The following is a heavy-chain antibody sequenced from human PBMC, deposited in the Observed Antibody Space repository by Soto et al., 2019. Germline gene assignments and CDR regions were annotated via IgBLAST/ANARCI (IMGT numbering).Heavy chain of an antibody. CDR1: GFTFSSYW. J-gene: IGHJ2*01. CDR3: ARRATTSAGYFDL. Sequence: GGSLRLSCAASGFTFSSYWMSWVRQAPGKGLEWVANIKQDGSEKNYKDSVKGRLTISRDNAKNSLSLQMNSLRAEDTAVYYCARRATTSAGYFDLWGRGTLVTVSS. V-gene: IGHV3-7*01. CDR2: IKQDGSEK. D-gene: IGHD1-1*01.